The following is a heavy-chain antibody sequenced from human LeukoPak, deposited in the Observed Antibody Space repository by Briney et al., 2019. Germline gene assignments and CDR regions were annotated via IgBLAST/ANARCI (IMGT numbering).Heavy chain of an antibody. Sequence: SETVSLTCSVSGGSISSYYWSWILQPPGKGLEWIGYIYYSGSTNYNPSLKSRVTISVHTSKNQFSLKLSSVTAADTAVYYCARDLSDYGGNQYYFDYWGQGTLVTVSS. CDR2: IYYSGST. CDR1: GGSISSYY. CDR3: ARDLSDYGGNQYYFDY. D-gene: IGHD4-23*01. J-gene: IGHJ4*02. V-gene: IGHV4-59*01.